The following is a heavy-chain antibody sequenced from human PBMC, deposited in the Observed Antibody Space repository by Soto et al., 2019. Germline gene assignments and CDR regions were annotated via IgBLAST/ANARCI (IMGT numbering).Heavy chain of an antibody. CDR2: ISGGGRPI. Sequence: EVQLVESGGGSVQPGGSLRLSCAASGFTFSTFSMNWVRQAPGRGLEWISYISGGGRPISYADSVKGRFTISRDNAKNSLYLQMDSLTDEDTAVYYCARERGWAFDSWGQGTLVTVSS. J-gene: IGHJ4*02. V-gene: IGHV3-48*02. D-gene: IGHD6-19*01. CDR3: ARERGWAFDS. CDR1: GFTFSTFS.